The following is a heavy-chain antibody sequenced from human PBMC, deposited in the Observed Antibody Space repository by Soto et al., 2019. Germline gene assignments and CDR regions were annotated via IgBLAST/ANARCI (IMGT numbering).Heavy chain of an antibody. D-gene: IGHD4-4*01. V-gene: IGHV1-69*01. Sequence: QVQLVQSGADVKKPGSSVKVSCKASAGTLNNYLITWVRQAPGQGLEWMGEIIPISGTSNFAQTFQGRVTITAVESTSTAYMELSSLRSGDTAVYYCARGGVDTITFDYWGPGTLVTVSS. CDR1: AGTLNNYL. CDR2: IIPISGTS. CDR3: ARGGVDTITFDY. J-gene: IGHJ4*02.